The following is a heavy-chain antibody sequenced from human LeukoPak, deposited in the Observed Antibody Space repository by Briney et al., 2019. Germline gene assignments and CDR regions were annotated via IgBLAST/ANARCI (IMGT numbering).Heavy chain of an antibody. V-gene: IGHV4-34*01. D-gene: IGHD3-10*01. CDR1: GGSFSGYY. CDR2: INHSGST. Sequence: SETLSLTCAAYGGSFSGYYWSWIRQPPGKGLEWIGEINHSGSTNYNPSLNSRVPISVDTAKTQFSLKLHTMTAADTAVYYCARVVITMVRGVIITRAFDIWGQGTMVTVSS. CDR3: ARVVITMVRGVIITRAFDI. J-gene: IGHJ3*02.